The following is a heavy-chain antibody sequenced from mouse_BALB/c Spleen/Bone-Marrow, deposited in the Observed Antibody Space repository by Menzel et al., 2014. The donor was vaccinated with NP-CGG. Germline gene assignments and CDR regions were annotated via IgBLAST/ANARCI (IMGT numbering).Heavy chain of an antibody. J-gene: IGHJ3*01. V-gene: IGHV5-9-4*01. CDR3: AREGAY. CDR2: ISSGGSYT. Sequence: EVHLVESGGGLVKPGGSLKLSCAASGFTFSSYAMSWVRQSPEKRLEWVAEISSGGSYTYYPDTVTGRFTISRDNAKNTPYLEMSSLRSEDTAMYYCAREGAYWGQGTLVTVSA. CDR1: GFTFSSYA.